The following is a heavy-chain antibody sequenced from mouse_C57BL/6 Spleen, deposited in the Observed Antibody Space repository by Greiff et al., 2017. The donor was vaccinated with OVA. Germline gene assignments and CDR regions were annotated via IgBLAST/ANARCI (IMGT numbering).Heavy chain of an antibody. J-gene: IGHJ1*03. D-gene: IGHD1-1*01. Sequence: QVQLQQPGAELVRPGSSVKLSCKASGYTFTSYWMDWVKQRPGPGLEWIGNIYPSDSETHYNQKFKDKATLTVDNSSSTAYMQLSSLTAEDAAVDYCARGDYYGSSPYWYFDVWGTGTTVTVSS. CDR1: GYTFTSYW. V-gene: IGHV1-61*01. CDR2: IYPSDSET. CDR3: ARGDYYGSSPYWYFDV.